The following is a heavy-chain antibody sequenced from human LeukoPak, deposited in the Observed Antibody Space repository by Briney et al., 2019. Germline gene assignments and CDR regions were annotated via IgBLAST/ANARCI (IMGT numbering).Heavy chain of an antibody. CDR3: ARQGTTVLTPPYSWFDP. CDR2: INPSGGST. D-gene: IGHD4-23*01. Sequence: ASVKVSCKASVDSFTSYYIHWVRQAPGQGLEWMGIINPSGGSTSYAQKFQGRVTMTRDTSTSKVYMELSSLRSEDTAVYYCARQGTTVLTPPYSWFDPWGQGTLVIVSS. J-gene: IGHJ5*02. V-gene: IGHV1-46*01. CDR1: VDSFTSYY.